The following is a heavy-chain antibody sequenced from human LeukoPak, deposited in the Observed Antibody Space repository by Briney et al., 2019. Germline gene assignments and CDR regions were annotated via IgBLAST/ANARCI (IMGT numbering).Heavy chain of an antibody. V-gene: IGHV5-51*01. CDR3: ARQSRDGSKTRGYYFDY. J-gene: IGHJ4*02. CDR1: GYSFTNYW. CDR2: IYPADSDT. Sequence: PGESLKISCQVSGYSFTNYWIGWVRQMPGKGPESMGIIYPADSDTAYSPSFQGQVTISADKSISTVYLQWSSLRASDTAMYYCARQSRDGSKTRGYYFDYWGQGTLVTVS. D-gene: IGHD3-10*01.